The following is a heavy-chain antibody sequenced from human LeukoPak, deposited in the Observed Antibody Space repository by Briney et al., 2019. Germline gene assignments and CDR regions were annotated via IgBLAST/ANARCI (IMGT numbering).Heavy chain of an antibody. J-gene: IGHJ4*02. CDR3: ATRSGWFI. Sequence: GGSLRLSCAASGFTFSSYAMTWVRQAPGKGLDWVSGITSSGGSTYYADSVKGRFTISRDNSKNTLYLQMDSLRAEDTAVYYCATRSGWFIWGQGTLVTVSS. D-gene: IGHD6-19*01. V-gene: IGHV3-23*01. CDR1: GFTFSSYA. CDR2: ITSSGGST.